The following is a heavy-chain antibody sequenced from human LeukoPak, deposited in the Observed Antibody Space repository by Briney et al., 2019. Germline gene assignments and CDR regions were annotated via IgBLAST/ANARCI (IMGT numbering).Heavy chain of an antibody. CDR2: IYYSGST. J-gene: IGHJ4*02. V-gene: IGHV4-38-2*02. CDR1: GYSISSGYY. Sequence: PSETLSLTCTVSGYSISSGYYWGWIRQPPGKGLEWIGGIYYSGSTNYNPSLKSRVTISVDTSKNQFSLKLSSVTAADTAVYYCARLKVAGTSYYFDYWGQGTLVTVSS. CDR3: ARLKVAGTSYYFDY. D-gene: IGHD6-19*01.